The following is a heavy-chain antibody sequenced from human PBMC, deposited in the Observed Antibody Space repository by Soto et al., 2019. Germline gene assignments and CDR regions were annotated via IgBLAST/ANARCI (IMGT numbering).Heavy chain of an antibody. Sequence: QVQLVQSGAEVKKLGASVKVSCQASGYTFAAYYIHWLRQAPGQGLEWMGWINPNVGDSKFAPKLQGGVSTTGDKSFVTVYLELSSLRSDDTAVYYCARALSGWIRSSFDFWGQGTMVTVSA. CDR2: INPNVGDS. V-gene: IGHV1-2*02. CDR1: GYTFAAYY. J-gene: IGHJ3*01. CDR3: ARALSGWIRSSFDF. D-gene: IGHD3-10*01.